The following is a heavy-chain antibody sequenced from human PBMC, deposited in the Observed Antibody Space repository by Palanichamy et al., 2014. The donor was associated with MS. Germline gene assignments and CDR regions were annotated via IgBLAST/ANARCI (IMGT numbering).Heavy chain of an antibody. CDR1: GFTFGDYA. CDR3: AKDMRGYCSSTSCYGAFDM. Sequence: RLSCAASGFTFGDYAMHWVRQAPGRGLEWVSGISWNNGFIDYADSVMGRFTISRDNAKNSLYLQMNSLRAEDTALYFCAKDMRGYCSSTSCYGAFDMWGQGTMVIVSS. J-gene: IGHJ3*02. CDR2: ISWNNGFI. D-gene: IGHD2-2*01. V-gene: IGHV3-9*01.